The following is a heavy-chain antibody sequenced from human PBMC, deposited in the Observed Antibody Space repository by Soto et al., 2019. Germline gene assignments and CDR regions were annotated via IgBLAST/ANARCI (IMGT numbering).Heavy chain of an antibody. Sequence: QVQLQESGPGLVKPSGTLSLTCAVSGGSISSSNWWSWVRQPPGKWLEWIGEIYHSGSTNYNPSLKSRITISVDKSKNQFSLKLSSVTATDTAVYYCARDSSPEGDRNWFDPWGQGTLVTVSS. CDR3: ARDSSPEGDRNWFDP. J-gene: IGHJ5*02. CDR1: GGSISSSNW. V-gene: IGHV4-4*02. CDR2: IYHSGST. D-gene: IGHD2-21*01.